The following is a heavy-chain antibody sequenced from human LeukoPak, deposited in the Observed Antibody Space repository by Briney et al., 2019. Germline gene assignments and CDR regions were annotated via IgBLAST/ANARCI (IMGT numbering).Heavy chain of an antibody. Sequence: PSETLSLTCTVSGGSIRSYYWSWIRQPAGKGLEWIWRIYASGSTNYNPSLKSRVTMSVDTSKNQFSLRLTSVTAADTAVYYCARDSSSVFWYFDLWGRGSRVTVSS. CDR2: IYASGST. CDR3: ARDSSSVFWYFDL. D-gene: IGHD6-19*01. CDR1: GGSIRSYY. J-gene: IGHJ2*01. V-gene: IGHV4-4*07.